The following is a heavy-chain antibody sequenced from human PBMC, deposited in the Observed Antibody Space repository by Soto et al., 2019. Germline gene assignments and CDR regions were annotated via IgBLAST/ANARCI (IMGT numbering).Heavy chain of an antibody. CDR3: ARSRYGGDDFDY. D-gene: IGHD3-16*01. CDR2: IYYSGST. Sequence: SETLSLTCTVSGGSISSSSYYWGWIRQPPGKGLEWIGSIYYSGSTYYNPSLKSRVTISVDTSKNQFSLKLSSVTAADTAVYYCARSRYGGDDFDYWGQGTLVTVSS. J-gene: IGHJ4*02. CDR1: GGSISSSSYY. V-gene: IGHV4-39*01.